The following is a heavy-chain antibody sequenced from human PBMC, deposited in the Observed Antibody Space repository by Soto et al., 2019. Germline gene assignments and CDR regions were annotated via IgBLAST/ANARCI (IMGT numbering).Heavy chain of an antibody. Sequence: GASVKVSCKASGYTFTSYYMHWVRQAPGQGLEWMGIINPSGGSTSYAQKFQGRVTMTRDTSTSTVYMELSSLRSEDTAVYYCASAGIAAAGMYYFDYWGQGTLVTVSS. D-gene: IGHD6-13*01. CDR2: INPSGGST. CDR3: ASAGIAAAGMYYFDY. J-gene: IGHJ4*02. V-gene: IGHV1-46*03. CDR1: GYTFTSYY.